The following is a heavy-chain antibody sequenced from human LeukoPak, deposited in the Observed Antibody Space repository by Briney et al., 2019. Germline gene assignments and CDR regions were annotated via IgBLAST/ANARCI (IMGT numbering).Heavy chain of an antibody. CDR2: AYGDGSSQ. J-gene: IGHJ1*01. V-gene: IGHV3-33*08. CDR1: GFTFSDYW. Sequence: PGGSLRLSCAASGFTFSDYWMHWVRQAPGKGLEWVAVAYGDGSSQYYADSVKGRFSISKDISKNTLSLQMNSLRAEDTAVYSCATGGNFYYSHWGQGTLVTVSS. CDR3: ATGGNFYYSH. D-gene: IGHD4-11*01.